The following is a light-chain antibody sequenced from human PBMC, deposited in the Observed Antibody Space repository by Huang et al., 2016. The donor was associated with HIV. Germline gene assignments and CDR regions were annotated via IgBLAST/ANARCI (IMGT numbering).Light chain of an antibody. CDR1: QSLLHSNGKNY. V-gene: IGKV2-28*01. CDR2: LGS. Sequence: DIVMVQSPASLSVTPGEAASITCRSSQSLLHSNGKNYLACYWHKPGQSPQSLIYLGSTRASGVPDRFSGSGSGTDFTLRINRVEAGDVGVYYCMQGLQSWTFGQGTKVEI. CDR3: MQGLQSWT. J-gene: IGKJ1*01.